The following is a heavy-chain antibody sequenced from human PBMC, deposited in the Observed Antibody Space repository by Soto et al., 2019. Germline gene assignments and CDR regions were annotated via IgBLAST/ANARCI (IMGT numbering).Heavy chain of an antibody. CDR2: IKQDGSEK. J-gene: IGHJ4*02. Sequence: PGGSLRLSCAASGFTFSSYWMSWVRQAPGKGLEWVANIKQDGSEKYYVDSVKGRFAISRDNSKNTLYLQMNSLRADDTAVYYCASRSPALDYWGQGTLVTVSS. CDR1: GFTFSSYW. CDR3: ASRSPALDY. V-gene: IGHV3-7*01. D-gene: IGHD2-2*01.